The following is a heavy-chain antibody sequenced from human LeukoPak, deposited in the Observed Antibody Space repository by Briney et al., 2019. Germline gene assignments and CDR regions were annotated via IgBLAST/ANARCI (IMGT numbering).Heavy chain of an antibody. V-gene: IGHV3-21*01. Sequence: GGSLRPSCAASGFXFSNYPIDWVRQAPGKGLEWVSYISSSSTYIYYADSVKGRFTISRDNAKNSLYLQMNSLRAEDTAVYHCARDMTTARFDNWGQGTLVTVSS. D-gene: IGHD4-17*01. CDR1: GFXFSNYP. CDR3: ARDMTTARFDN. CDR2: ISSSSTYI. J-gene: IGHJ4*02.